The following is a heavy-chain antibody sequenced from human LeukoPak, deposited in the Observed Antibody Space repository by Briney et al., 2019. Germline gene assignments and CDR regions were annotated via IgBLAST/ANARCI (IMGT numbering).Heavy chain of an antibody. CDR1: GFTFSRNY. J-gene: IGHJ5*02. CDR3: AKEAGQLVKRFDP. V-gene: IGHV3-23*01. CDR2: ISGSGGTT. D-gene: IGHD6-6*01. Sequence: GGSLRLSCAASGFTFSRNYMSWVRQAAGKGLEWVSAISGSGGTTSYADSVKGRFTISRDNSKNTLYVQMNSLRAEDTAVYYCAKEAGQLVKRFDPWGQGTLVTVSS.